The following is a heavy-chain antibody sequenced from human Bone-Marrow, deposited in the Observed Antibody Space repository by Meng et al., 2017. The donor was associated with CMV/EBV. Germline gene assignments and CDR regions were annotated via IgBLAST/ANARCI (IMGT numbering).Heavy chain of an antibody. J-gene: IGHJ5*02. CDR3: AKVNRKIIQARNNWFDP. D-gene: IGHD5-18*01. CDR1: GFTFSSYW. V-gene: IGHV3-7*03. Sequence: GGSLRLSCAASGFTFSSYWMSWVRQAPGKGLEWVANIKQDGSEKYYVDSVKGRFTISRDNSKNTLYLQMNSLRAEDTAVYYCAKVNRKIIQARNNWFDPWGQGTLVTVSS. CDR2: IKQDGSEK.